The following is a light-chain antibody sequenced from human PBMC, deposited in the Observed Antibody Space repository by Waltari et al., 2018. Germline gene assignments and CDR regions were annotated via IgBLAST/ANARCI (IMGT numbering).Light chain of an antibody. Sequence: QSALTQPASVSASLGQSLTISCTGTGRDIGAYDYVSCYQQHPGKAPKLIIFQVSNRPSGVSDRFSASKSGMAASRSISGLRTDDEAIYYCSSYATSTYPIFGGGTKVTVL. CDR2: QVS. CDR1: GRDIGAYDY. CDR3: SSYATSTYPI. J-gene: IGLJ2*01. V-gene: IGLV2-14*01.